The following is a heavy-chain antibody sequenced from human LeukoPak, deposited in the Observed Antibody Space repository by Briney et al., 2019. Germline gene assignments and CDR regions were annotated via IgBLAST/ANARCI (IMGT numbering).Heavy chain of an antibody. Sequence: GGSLRLSCAASGFTFSSYSMNWVRQAPGKGLEWVSSISGSGDSTYYADSVKGRFTISRDNSKNTLYLQMNSLRAEDTAVYYCANGIVGGSHEYWGQGTLVTVSS. J-gene: IGHJ4*02. D-gene: IGHD1-26*01. CDR3: ANGIVGGSHEY. CDR1: GFTFSSYS. V-gene: IGHV3-23*01. CDR2: ISGSGDST.